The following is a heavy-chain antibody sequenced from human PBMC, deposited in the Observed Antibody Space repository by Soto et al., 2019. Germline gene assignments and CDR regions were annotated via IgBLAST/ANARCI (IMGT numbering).Heavy chain of an antibody. CDR3: VREDWHRFDS. CDR1: GFMFSPYW. CDR2: ISGGASDK. Sequence: EVQLVESGGGLVQPGGSLRLSCEASGFMFSPYWMSWVRQDPGKGLEWVATISGGASDKFYVDSVKGRFTISRDDAKNSVYLQLHSLRDEDTVVYYCVREDWHRFDSWGQGTLVTVSS. V-gene: IGHV3-7*01. D-gene: IGHD2-21*01. J-gene: IGHJ4*02.